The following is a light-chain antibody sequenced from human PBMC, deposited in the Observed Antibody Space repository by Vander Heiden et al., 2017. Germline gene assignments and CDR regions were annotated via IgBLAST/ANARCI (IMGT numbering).Light chain of an antibody. CDR2: QDN. J-gene: IGLJ2*01. CDR3: QAWHSSNVV. V-gene: IGLV3-1*01. CDR1: KLGDKY. Sequence: SYELTQPPSVSVSPGQTPSITFSGDKLGDKYACWYQQKPGQSPVLVIYQDNKRPSGIPERFSGSNSGNTATLTISGTQAMDEADYYCQAWHSSNVVFGGGTKLTVL.